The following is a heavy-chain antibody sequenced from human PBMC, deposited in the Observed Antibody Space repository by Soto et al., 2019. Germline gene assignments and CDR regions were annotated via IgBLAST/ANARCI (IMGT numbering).Heavy chain of an antibody. Sequence: SETLSLTCTVSGGSISSGDYYWSWIRQPPGKGLEWIGYIYYSGSTYYNPSLKSRVTISVDTSKNQFSLKLSSVTAADTAVYYCARDPSGPWSPHLDYWGQGTLVTVSS. CDR2: IYYSGST. J-gene: IGHJ4*02. CDR3: ARDPSGPWSPHLDY. V-gene: IGHV4-30-4*01. CDR1: GGSISSGDYY. D-gene: IGHD2-8*02.